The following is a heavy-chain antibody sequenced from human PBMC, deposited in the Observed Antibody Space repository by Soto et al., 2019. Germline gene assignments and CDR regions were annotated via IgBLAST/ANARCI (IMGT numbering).Heavy chain of an antibody. J-gene: IGHJ4*02. V-gene: IGHV4-31*03. CDR1: DGYIRSGGYY. CDR2: IYYSGST. D-gene: IGHD3-9*01. CDR3: ARLELTGLDN. Sequence: SETQCHTCTVSDGYIRSGGYYWSLIRQHPGKGLEWIGYIYYSGSTYYNPSLKSRVTISVDTSKNQFSLKLSSVTAADTAIYFCARLELTGLDNWGQGTPVTVSS.